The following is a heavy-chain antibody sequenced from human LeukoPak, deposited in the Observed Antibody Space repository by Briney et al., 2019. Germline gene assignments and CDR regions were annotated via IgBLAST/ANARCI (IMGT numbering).Heavy chain of an antibody. V-gene: IGHV3-74*01. Sequence: GESLRLSCAASGFTLSSYWMHWVRQAPGKGLVWVSRINSDGGSTTYADSVKGRFTISRDNAKNTLYLQMNSLRPENTGVYYCARIASRSSSYYDGGYWGQGTLVTVSS. CDR1: GFTLSSYW. J-gene: IGHJ4*02. D-gene: IGHD6-13*01. CDR3: ARIASRSSSYYDGGY. CDR2: INSDGGST.